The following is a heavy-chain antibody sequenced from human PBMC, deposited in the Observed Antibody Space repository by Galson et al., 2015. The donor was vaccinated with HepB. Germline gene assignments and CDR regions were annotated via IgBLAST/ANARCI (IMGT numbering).Heavy chain of an antibody. J-gene: IGHJ6*03. CDR1: GGSIISGYYY. CDR3: ARQSLDYYYMDV. Sequence: TLSLTCTVSGGSIISGYYYWSWIRQPPGKGLEWTGYIHYSGSTYYNPSLKSRLSISVDTSRNQVSLKLSSVTAADTAVYYCARQSLDYYYMDVWGKGTTVTVSS. CDR2: IHYSGST. V-gene: IGHV4-30-4*01.